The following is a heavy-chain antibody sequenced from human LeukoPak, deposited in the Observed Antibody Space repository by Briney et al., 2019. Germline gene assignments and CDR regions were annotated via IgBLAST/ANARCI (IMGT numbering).Heavy chain of an antibody. D-gene: IGHD2-2*02. V-gene: IGHV3-21*01. J-gene: IGHJ4*02. Sequence: GGSLRLSCAASGLTFSSYSMNWVRQAPGKGLEWVSSISSSSSYIYYADSVKGRFTISRDNAKNSLYLQMNSLRAEDTAVYYCARDSCSSTSCYTFDYWGQGTLVTVSS. CDR3: ARDSCSSTSCYTFDY. CDR1: GLTFSSYS. CDR2: ISSSSSYI.